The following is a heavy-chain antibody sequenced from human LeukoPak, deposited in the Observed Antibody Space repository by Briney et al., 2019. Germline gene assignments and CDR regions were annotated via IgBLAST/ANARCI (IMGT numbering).Heavy chain of an antibody. CDR1: GFPFSRYW. D-gene: IGHD1-26*01. J-gene: IGHJ5*02. V-gene: IGHV3-7*05. Sequence: PGGSLRLSCAASGFPFSRYWLSWVRQAPGKGLEWVANIKQDGSEKYYVDSVKGRFTISRDNAKNSLYLQMNSLRVEDTAVYYCARGWELDPRGQGTLVTVSS. CDR2: IKQDGSEK. CDR3: ARGWELDP.